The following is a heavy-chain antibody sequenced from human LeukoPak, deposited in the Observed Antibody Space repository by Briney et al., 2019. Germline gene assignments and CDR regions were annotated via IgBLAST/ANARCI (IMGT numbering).Heavy chain of an antibody. CDR1: GGSISSSSYY. CDR2: IYYSGST. J-gene: IGHJ4*02. D-gene: IGHD3-3*01. V-gene: IGHV4-39*01. CDR3: ASESGSQGNSFDY. Sequence: SETLSLTCTVSGGSISSSSYYWGWIRQPPGKGLEWIGSIYYSGSTYYNSSLKSRATISVDTSKNQFSLKLSSVTAADTAVYYCASESGSQGNSFDYWGQGTLVTVSS.